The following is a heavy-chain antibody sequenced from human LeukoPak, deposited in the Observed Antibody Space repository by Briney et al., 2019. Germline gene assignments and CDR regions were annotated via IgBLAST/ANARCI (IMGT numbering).Heavy chain of an antibody. CDR1: GLTFSSYA. CDR2: IGSGGTI. Sequence: GGSLRLSCAASGLTFSSYAMSWVRQAPGKGLEWVSSIGSGGTIYYADSVKGRFTISRDNSKNTLYLQMDSLRAEDTAVYYCAKDRCSSASCRGSFDNWGQGTLVTVSS. D-gene: IGHD2-2*01. V-gene: IGHV3-23*01. J-gene: IGHJ4*02. CDR3: AKDRCSSASCRGSFDN.